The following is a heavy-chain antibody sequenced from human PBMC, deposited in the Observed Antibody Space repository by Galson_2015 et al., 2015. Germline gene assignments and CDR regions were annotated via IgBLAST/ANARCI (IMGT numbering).Heavy chain of an antibody. J-gene: IGHJ6*03. CDR3: ARIVVPAAMSEYYYYYMDV. V-gene: IGHV4-34*01. D-gene: IGHD2-2*01. Sequence: TLSLTCAVYGGSFSGYYWSWLRQPPGKGLEWIGEINHSGSTNYNPSLKSRVTISVDTSKNQFSLKLSSVTAADTAVYYCARIVVPAAMSEYYYYYMDVWGKGTTVTVSS. CDR2: INHSGST. CDR1: GGSFSGYY.